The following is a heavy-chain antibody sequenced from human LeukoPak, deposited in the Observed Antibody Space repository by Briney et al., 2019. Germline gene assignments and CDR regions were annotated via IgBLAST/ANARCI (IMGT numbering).Heavy chain of an antibody. V-gene: IGHV4-34*01. Sequence: SETLSLTCAVYGGSFRGYYWSSIRQSPGKGLEWIGEINDSGITNCNPSLKSRASLSVDTSKNQFSLRLSSVAAADTAVYYCARRLVDSGASQVSDYWGQGTLVTVSS. J-gene: IGHJ4*02. CDR1: GGSFRGYY. CDR2: INDSGIT. D-gene: IGHD2-15*01. CDR3: ARRLVDSGASQVSDY.